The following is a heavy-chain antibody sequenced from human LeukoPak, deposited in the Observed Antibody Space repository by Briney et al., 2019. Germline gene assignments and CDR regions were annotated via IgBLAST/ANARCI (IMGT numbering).Heavy chain of an antibody. CDR1: GYTFTGYY. V-gene: IGHV1-2*02. J-gene: IGHJ4*02. Sequence: ASVKVSCKASGYTFTGYYMHWVRQAPGQGLEWMGWINPNSGGTNYAQKFQGRVTMTRDTSISTAYMELSRLRSDDTAVYYCARAPDVPYSSSWYYFDYWGQGTLVTVSS. CDR3: ARAPDVPYSSSWYYFDY. D-gene: IGHD6-13*01. CDR2: INPNSGGT.